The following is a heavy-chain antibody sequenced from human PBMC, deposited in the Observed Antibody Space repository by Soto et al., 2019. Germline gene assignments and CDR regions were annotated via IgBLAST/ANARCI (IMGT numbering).Heavy chain of an antibody. CDR3: ARLGAYYRSLAP. Sequence: PSETLSLTCTVSGGSLSPNYWTWIRQPPGKGLEWVGYIYFGGTTSYNPSLRSRVTISLETSNSQFSLRLSSVTAADTAVYYCARLGAYYRSLAPWGPGTLVTVS. CDR1: GGSLSPNY. D-gene: IGHD2-21*01. CDR2: IYFGGTT. J-gene: IGHJ5*02. V-gene: IGHV4-59*08.